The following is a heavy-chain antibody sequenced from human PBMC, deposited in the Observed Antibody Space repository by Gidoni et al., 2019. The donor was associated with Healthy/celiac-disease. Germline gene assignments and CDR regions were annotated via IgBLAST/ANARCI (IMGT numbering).Heavy chain of an antibody. D-gene: IGHD3-9*01. CDR1: GLSFGNAW. CDR2: IKSKTEGGTT. J-gene: IGHJ4*02. V-gene: IGHV3-15*01. CDR3: TTDGGNYDILTCYYRGNYFDY. Sequence: EEQLVESGGGLVKPGGSLRITGAASGLSFGNAWMSWVRKAQGKGLEWVGRIKSKTEGGTTDYAAPVKGRFTFSRDDSKNTLYLQMNSLKTEDTAVYYCTTDGGNYDILTCYYRGNYFDYWGQGTLVTFSS.